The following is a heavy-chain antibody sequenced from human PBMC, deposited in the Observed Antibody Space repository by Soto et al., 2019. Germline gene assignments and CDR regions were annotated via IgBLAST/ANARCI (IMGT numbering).Heavy chain of an antibody. J-gene: IGHJ6*02. Sequence: PGESLKISCKGSGYSFTSYWIGWVRQMPGKGLEWMGIIYPGDSDTRYGPSFQGQVTISADKSISTAYLQWSSLKASDTAMYYCARRTVADYYYYGMDVWGQGTTVTVSS. CDR3: ARRTVADYYYYGMDV. D-gene: IGHD6-19*01. V-gene: IGHV5-51*01. CDR1: GYSFTSYW. CDR2: IYPGDSDT.